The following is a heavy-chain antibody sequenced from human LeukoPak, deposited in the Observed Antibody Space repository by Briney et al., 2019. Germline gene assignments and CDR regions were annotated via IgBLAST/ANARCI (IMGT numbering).Heavy chain of an antibody. CDR1: GGSISSSSYY. D-gene: IGHD3-10*01. CDR3: AREVVRGVPHNFHY. V-gene: IGHV4-39*07. CDR2: IYYSGST. J-gene: IGHJ4*02. Sequence: PSETLSLTCTVSGGSISSSSYYWGWIRQPPGKGMEWIGSIYYSGSTYYNPSLKSRVTISVDTSKNQFSLKLSSVTAADTAVYYCAREVVRGVPHNFHYWGQGSLVTVSS.